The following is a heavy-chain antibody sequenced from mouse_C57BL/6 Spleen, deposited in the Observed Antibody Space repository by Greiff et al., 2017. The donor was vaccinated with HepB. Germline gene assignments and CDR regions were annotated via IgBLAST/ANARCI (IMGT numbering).Heavy chain of an antibody. CDR3: AVTTVVGDRYFDV. V-gene: IGHV1-53*01. Sequence: QVQLQQPGTELVKPGASVKLSCKASGYTFTSYWMHWVKQRPGQGLEWIGHINPSNGGTNYNEKFKGKATLTEDKSSSTAYMQLSSLTSEDSAVYYCAVTTVVGDRYFDVWGKGTTVTVSS. CDR1: GYTFTSYW. J-gene: IGHJ1*03. D-gene: IGHD1-1*01. CDR2: INPSNGGT.